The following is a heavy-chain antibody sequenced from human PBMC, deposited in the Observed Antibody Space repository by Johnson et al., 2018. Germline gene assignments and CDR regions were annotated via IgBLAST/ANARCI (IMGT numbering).Heavy chain of an antibody. CDR2: MNPKSGIT. CDR3: ARDWVVVAATDAFDV. D-gene: IGHD2-15*01. CDR1: GYTFTSYD. V-gene: IGHV1-8*01. J-gene: IGHJ3*01. Sequence: VQLVESGAEVKKPGASVKVSCKASGYTFTSYDINWLRQATGQGLEWLGWMNPKSGITGYAQKFQGRVTMTKNTSINTAYMELSSLRSEDTAVYYCARDWVVVAATDAFDVWGQGTMVTVSS.